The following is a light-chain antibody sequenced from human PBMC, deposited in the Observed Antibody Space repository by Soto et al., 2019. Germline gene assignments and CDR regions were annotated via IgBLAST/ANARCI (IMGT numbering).Light chain of an antibody. J-gene: IGLJ3*02. V-gene: IGLV2-14*01. Sequence: QSVLTQPASVSGSPGQSITISCTGTNSDVGGYNYVSWYQQHPGKAPRLVIYDVSNRPSGVSNRFSGSKSGNTASLTISGLQAEDEADYYCSSYTRTIALVFGGGTKVTVL. CDR1: NSDVGGYNY. CDR3: SSYTRTIALV. CDR2: DVS.